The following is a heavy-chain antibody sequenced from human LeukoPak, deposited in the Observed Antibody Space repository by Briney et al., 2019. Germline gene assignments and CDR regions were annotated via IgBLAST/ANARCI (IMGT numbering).Heavy chain of an antibody. CDR1: GGSISSSSYY. Sequence: PSETLSLTCTVSGGSISSSSYYWGGLRQPPGKGLEGIGSIYYSGSTYYNPSLKSRLTISVDTSKNQFSLKLSSVTAADTAVYYCARRTHDMYHYDFWSGYYPTFDSWGQGTLVTVSS. CDR2: IYYSGST. D-gene: IGHD3-3*01. CDR3: ARRTHDMYHYDFWSGYYPTFDS. J-gene: IGHJ4*02. V-gene: IGHV4-39*01.